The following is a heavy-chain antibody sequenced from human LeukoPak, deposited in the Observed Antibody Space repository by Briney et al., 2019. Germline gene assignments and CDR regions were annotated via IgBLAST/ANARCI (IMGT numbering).Heavy chain of an antibody. Sequence: PSEALSLTCTVSGGSISSYYWSWIRQPPGKGLEWIGYIYYSGSTNYNPSLKSRVTISVDTSKNQFSLKLSSVTAADTAVYYCARDTADYYGMDVWGRGTTATVSS. J-gene: IGHJ6*02. V-gene: IGHV4-59*01. CDR3: ARDTADYYGMDV. CDR2: IYYSGST. CDR1: GGSISSYY.